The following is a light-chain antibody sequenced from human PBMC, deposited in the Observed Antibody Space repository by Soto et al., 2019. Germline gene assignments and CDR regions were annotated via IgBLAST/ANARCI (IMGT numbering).Light chain of an antibody. CDR2: GAS. V-gene: IGKV3-20*01. J-gene: IGKJ1*01. CDR3: QQYGGSPWT. Sequence: DIVLTQSPGTLSLSPGERATLSCRASQSVGNSHVAWYQQRRGLPPRLLIYGASRRATGIADRFSGSGSGTDFTLTISRLDPEDFAVYYCQQYGGSPWTFGQGTKVDIK. CDR1: QSVGNSH.